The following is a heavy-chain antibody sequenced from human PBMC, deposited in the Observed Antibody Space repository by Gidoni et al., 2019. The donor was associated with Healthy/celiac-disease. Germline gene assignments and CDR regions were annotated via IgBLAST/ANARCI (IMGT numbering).Heavy chain of an antibody. D-gene: IGHD5-18*01. CDR3: ARGHRGYSYGYADYYYYGMDV. J-gene: IGHJ6*02. CDR1: GGSFSGYY. V-gene: IGHV4-34*01. Sequence: QVQLQQWGAGLLKPSETLSLTCAVYGGSFSGYYCSWIRQPPGKGLEWIGEINHSGSTNYNPSLKSRVTISVDTSKNQFSLKLSSVTAADTAVYYCARGHRGYSYGYADYYYYGMDVWGQGTTVTVSS. CDR2: INHSGST.